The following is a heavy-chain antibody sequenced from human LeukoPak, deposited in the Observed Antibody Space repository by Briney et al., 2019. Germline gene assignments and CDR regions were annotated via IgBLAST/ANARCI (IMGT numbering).Heavy chain of an antibody. V-gene: IGHV3-30-3*01. Sequence: GGSLSLSGPASGLTSGSFPWNWAGQPQGKGWEGLAVISYAGSNKYSADSVTGRFTISRDNSKNTLYLQMNSLRAEDTAVYYCARQGEWLVSDYWGQGTLVTVSS. D-gene: IGHD6-19*01. CDR2: ISYAGSNK. CDR1: GLTSGSFP. J-gene: IGHJ4*02. CDR3: ARQGEWLVSDY.